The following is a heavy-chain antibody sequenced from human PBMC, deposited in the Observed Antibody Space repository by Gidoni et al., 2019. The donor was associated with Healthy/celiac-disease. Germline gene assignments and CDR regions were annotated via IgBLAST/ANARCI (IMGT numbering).Heavy chain of an antibody. CDR1: GGSFSGYY. CDR2: INHSGSP. V-gene: IGHV4-34*01. D-gene: IGHD4-17*01. CDR3: ARGGGFDP. J-gene: IGHJ5*02. Sequence: QVQLQQWGAGLLKPSETLSLTCAVYGGSFSGYYWSWIRQPPGKGLEWIGGINHSGSPNYNPALKSRVTISVDTSKNQFSLKLSSVTAADTAVYDCARGGGFDPWGQGTLVTVSS.